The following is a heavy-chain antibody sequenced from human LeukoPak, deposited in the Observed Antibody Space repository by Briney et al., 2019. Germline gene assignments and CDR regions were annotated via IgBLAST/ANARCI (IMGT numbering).Heavy chain of an antibody. CDR3: ASISGPDYYGSGSYLRDY. CDR2: INWNGGST. D-gene: IGHD3-10*01. CDR1: GFTFDDYG. Sequence: GSLRLSCAASGFTFDDYGMSWVRQAPGKGLEWVSGINWNGGSTGYADSVKGRFTISRDNAKNSLYLQMNSLRAEDTALYYCASISGPDYYGSGSYLRDYWGQGTLVTVSS. J-gene: IGHJ4*02. V-gene: IGHV3-20*04.